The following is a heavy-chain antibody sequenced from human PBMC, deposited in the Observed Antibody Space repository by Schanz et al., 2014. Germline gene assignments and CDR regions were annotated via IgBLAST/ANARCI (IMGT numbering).Heavy chain of an antibody. V-gene: IGHV3-23*04. J-gene: IGHJ6*02. Sequence: VQLVESGGGVVRPGGSLRLSCAGSGFTFSNYAIHWIRQAPGKGLEWVSGMSGSGSTADYADSVKGRFTISRDNSRKTLYLQMNSLRSDDAAVYYCARAQGVIRLYYGVDVWGQGTTVTVSS. CDR2: MSGSGSTA. D-gene: IGHD3-10*01. CDR3: ARAQGVIRLYYGVDV. CDR1: GFTFSNYA.